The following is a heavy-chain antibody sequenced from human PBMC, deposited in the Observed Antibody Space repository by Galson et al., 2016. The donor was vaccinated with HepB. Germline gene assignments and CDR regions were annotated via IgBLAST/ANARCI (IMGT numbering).Heavy chain of an antibody. D-gene: IGHD3-16*01. CDR1: GFTFSRYG. J-gene: IGHJ4*02. CDR2: ISYDGSRK. Sequence: SLRLSCAASGFTFSRYGMLWVRQAPGKGLQWVALISYDGSRKYYADSVKGRFTISRDNSEHTLYLQMNSLRTEDTAMYYCATWGFTLGVDHWGQGILVTVSS. V-gene: IGHV3-30*03. CDR3: ATWGFTLGVDH.